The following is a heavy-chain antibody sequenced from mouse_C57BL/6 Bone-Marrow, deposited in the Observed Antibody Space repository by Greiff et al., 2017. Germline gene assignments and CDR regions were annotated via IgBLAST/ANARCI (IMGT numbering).Heavy chain of an antibody. CDR3: ARWGSGYLIDY. Sequence: EVQLQQSGPELVKPGASVKISCKASGYTFTDYYMNWVKQSHGKSLEWIGDINPNNGGTSYNQKFKGKATLTVDKSSSTAYMELRSLTSEDSAVYYCARWGSGYLIDYWGQGTTLTVSS. CDR2: INPNNGGT. V-gene: IGHV1-26*01. CDR1: GYTFTDYY. D-gene: IGHD3-2*02. J-gene: IGHJ2*01.